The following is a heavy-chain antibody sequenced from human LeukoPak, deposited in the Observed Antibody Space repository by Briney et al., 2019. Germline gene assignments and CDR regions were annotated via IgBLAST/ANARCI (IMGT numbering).Heavy chain of an antibody. CDR1: GGSFSGYY. CDR2: INHSGST. V-gene: IGHV4-34*01. D-gene: IGHD3-3*01. CDR3: ARGPYDFWSGWYYFDY. Sequence: SETLSLTCAVYGGSFSGYYWSWIRRPPGKGLEWIGEINHSGSTNYNLSLKSRVTISVDTSKNQFSLKLSSVTAADTAVYYCARGPYDFWSGWYYFDYWGQGTLVTVSS. J-gene: IGHJ4*02.